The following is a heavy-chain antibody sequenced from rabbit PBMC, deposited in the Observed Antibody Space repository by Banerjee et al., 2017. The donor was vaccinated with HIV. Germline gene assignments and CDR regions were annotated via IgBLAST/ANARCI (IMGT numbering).Heavy chain of an antibody. CDR1: GFSFSSSYY. J-gene: IGHJ4*01. CDR2: IYTSSGST. Sequence: QSLEESGGDLVKPGASLTLTCTASGFSFSSSYYMYWVRQAPGKGLEWIACIYTSSGSTYYASWVNGRFTISKTSSTTVTLQMTSLTAADTATYFCARGYAGYTGYDYTNLWGPGTLVTVS. CDR3: ARGYAGYTGYDYTNL. V-gene: IGHV1S40*01. D-gene: IGHD7-1*01.